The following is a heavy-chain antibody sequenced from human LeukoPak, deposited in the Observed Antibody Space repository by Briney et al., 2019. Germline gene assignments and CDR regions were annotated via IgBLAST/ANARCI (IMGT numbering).Heavy chain of an antibody. CDR3: AKSVGFGGSPHYDG. D-gene: IGHD3-16*01. V-gene: IGHV3-23*01. Sequence: PGGSLRLSCAASGFRFSSYDMCWVRPAPGKGLEWVSGISESDGSTYYPGSVKGRFTISRDKSRNTLSLQMNSLRADDTAVYFCAKSVGFGGSPHYDGRGQGALVTVSS. J-gene: IGHJ4*02. CDR2: ISESDGST. CDR1: GFRFSSYD.